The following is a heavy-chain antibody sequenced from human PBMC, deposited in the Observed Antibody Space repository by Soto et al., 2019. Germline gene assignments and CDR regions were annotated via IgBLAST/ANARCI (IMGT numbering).Heavy chain of an antibody. V-gene: IGHV1-2*02. CDR2: INPNSGGT. D-gene: IGHD6-6*01. CDR1: GYTFTGYY. CDR3: ARGRIAARPGSNWYDP. Sequence: ASVKVSCKASGYTFTGYYMHWVRQAPGQGLEWMGWINPNSGGTNYAQKFQGRVTMTRDTSISTAYMELSRLRSDDTAVYYCARGRIAARPGSNWYDPRGQRTLGTASS. J-gene: IGHJ5*02.